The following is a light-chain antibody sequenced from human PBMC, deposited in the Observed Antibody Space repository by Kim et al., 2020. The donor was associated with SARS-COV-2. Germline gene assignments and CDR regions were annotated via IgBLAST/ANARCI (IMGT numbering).Light chain of an antibody. CDR1: QDISNC. CDR2: GAS. CDR3: QQCNYLPLT. J-gene: IGKJ4*01. Sequence: DIQMTQSPSSLPASVGDRVTITCQASQDISNCLHWYQQKPGKAPNLLIYGASTLETGVPSRFSGSGSGTHFTFTISSLQPEDIATYYCQQCNYLPLTFGGGTKLEI. V-gene: IGKV1-33*01.